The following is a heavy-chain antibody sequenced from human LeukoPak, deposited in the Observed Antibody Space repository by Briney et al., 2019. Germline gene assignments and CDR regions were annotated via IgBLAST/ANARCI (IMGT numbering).Heavy chain of an antibody. CDR2: ISGSGGST. CDR1: GFTFSSYA. V-gene: IGHV3-23*01. J-gene: IGHJ4*02. Sequence: PGGSLRLSCAASGFTFSSYAMSWVRQAPGEGLEWVSSISGSGGSTYYADSVKGRFTISRDNSKNTLYLQMSSLRAEDTVVYYCAQYSSGWYSVYDYWGQGTLVTVSA. D-gene: IGHD6-19*01. CDR3: AQYSSGWYSVYDY.